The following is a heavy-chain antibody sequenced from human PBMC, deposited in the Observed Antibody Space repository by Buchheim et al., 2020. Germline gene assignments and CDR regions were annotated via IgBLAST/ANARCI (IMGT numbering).Heavy chain of an antibody. Sequence: QVQLVESGGGVVQPGRSLRLSCAASGFTFSNHGMYWVRQAPGKGLQWVALISFDGTNTYYADSFMGRFTVSRDNSKNTLYLQMNSLRLEDTAVYYCVGGLLRSLEWLFVPCGQGT. J-gene: IGHJ5*02. V-gene: IGHV3-30*03. CDR3: VGGLLRSLEWLFVP. CDR1: GFTFSNHG. CDR2: ISFDGTNT. D-gene: IGHD3-3*01.